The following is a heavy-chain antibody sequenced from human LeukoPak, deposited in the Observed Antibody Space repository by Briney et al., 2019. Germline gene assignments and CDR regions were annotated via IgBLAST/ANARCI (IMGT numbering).Heavy chain of an antibody. J-gene: IGHJ4*02. Sequence: SETLSLTCTVSGDSISSYYWSWIRQPPGKGLEWIGYIYTSESTNYNPSLKSRVTISVDTSKNQFSLKLSSVTAADTAVYYCARQRMEYEFWSETLEYYFDYWGQGTLVTVSS. V-gene: IGHV4-4*09. D-gene: IGHD3-3*01. CDR2: IYTSEST. CDR3: ARQRMEYEFWSETLEYYFDY. CDR1: GDSISSYY.